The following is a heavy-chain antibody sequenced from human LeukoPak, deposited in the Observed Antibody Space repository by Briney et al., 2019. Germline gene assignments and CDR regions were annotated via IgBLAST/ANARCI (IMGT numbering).Heavy chain of an antibody. CDR1: GYSFTHYG. V-gene: IGHV1-18*01. CDR3: ARDRGLVRHTNWLDP. CDR2: INTVNSNP. J-gene: IGHJ5*02. Sequence: ASVKVSCKTLGYSFTHYGISWVRQAPGQGLEWLGRINTVNSNPEIEQKFQGRVTVTTDKSTATAYMELKNLTSDDTAVYYCARDRGLVRHTNWLDPWGQGTLVTVSS. D-gene: IGHD3-10*01.